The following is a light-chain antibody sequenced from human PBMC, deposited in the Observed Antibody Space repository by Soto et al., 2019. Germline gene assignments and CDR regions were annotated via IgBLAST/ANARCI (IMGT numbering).Light chain of an antibody. CDR1: SSDVGGYNY. Sequence: QSVLTQPASVCGSPGQSITISCTGTSSDVGGYNYVSWYQQHPGKAPKLMIYDVSNRPSGVSNRFSGSKSGNTASLTISGLQAEDEADYYCSSYTSSSTYVFGTGTKATVL. CDR3: SSYTSSSTYV. V-gene: IGLV2-14*01. CDR2: DVS. J-gene: IGLJ1*01.